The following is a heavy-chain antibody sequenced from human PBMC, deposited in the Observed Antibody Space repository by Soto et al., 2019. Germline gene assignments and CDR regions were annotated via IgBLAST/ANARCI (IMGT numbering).Heavy chain of an antibody. Sequence: GSLRLSCAASGFTFSNYAMSWVRQSPGKGLEWVSAIPGSGGSTYYAGSVKGRFTISRDNSKNTLYLQMNSLRVEDTAVYYCAKIGSRPSVSLPLVLLDYWGQGARAT. V-gene: IGHV3-23*01. J-gene: IGHJ4*02. D-gene: IGHD2-2*01. CDR1: GFTFSNYA. CDR3: AKIGSRPSVSLPLVLLDY. CDR2: IPGSGGST.